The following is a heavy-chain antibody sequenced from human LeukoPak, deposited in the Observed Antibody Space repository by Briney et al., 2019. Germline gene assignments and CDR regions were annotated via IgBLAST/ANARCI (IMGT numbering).Heavy chain of an antibody. CDR3: AGGPYGSDY. V-gene: IGHV4-59*01. J-gene: IGHJ4*02. CDR1: GCSISSYY. D-gene: IGHD3-10*01. CDR2: IYYSGST. Sequence: PSQTLSLTCTVSGCSISSYYWNWIRQPPGKGLEWIGCIYYSGSTNYNPSLKSRITISVDTSKNQFSLKLSSVTAADTAVYYCAGGPYGSDYWGQGTLVTVSS.